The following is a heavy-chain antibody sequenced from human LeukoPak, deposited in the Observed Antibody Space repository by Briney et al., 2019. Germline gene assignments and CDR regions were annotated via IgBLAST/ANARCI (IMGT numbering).Heavy chain of an antibody. J-gene: IGHJ4*02. CDR1: GYTFTSYG. CDR2: ISAYNGNT. CDR3: ARDDQYSSSWYFDY. V-gene: IGHV1-18*01. Sequence: ASVKVSRKSSGYTFTSYGISWVRQAPGQGLGWMGWISAYNGNTNYAQKLQGRVTMTTYTSTSTAYMELRSLRSDDTAVYYCARDDQYSSSWYFDYWGQGTLVTVSS. D-gene: IGHD6-13*01.